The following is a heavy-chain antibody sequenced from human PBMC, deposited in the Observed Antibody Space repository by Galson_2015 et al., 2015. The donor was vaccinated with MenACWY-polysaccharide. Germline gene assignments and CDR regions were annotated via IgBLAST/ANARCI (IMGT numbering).Heavy chain of an antibody. V-gene: IGHV4-4*02. J-gene: IGHJ2*01. CDR3: ARGVSRWGIAAAGSWYFDL. D-gene: IGHD6-13*01. CDR1: GGSISSSNW. Sequence: SETLSLTCAVSGGSISSSNWWSWVRQPPGKGLEWIGEIYHSGSTNYNPSLKSRVTISVDKSKNQFSLKLSSVTAADTAVYYCARGVSRWGIAAAGSWYFDLWGRGTLVTVSS. CDR2: IYHSGST.